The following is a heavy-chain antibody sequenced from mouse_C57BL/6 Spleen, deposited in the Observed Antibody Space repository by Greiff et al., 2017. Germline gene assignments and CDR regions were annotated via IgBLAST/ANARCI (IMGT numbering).Heavy chain of an antibody. J-gene: IGHJ4*01. CDR2: IDTSDSYT. D-gene: IGHD3-2*02. CDR1: GYTFTSYW. V-gene: IGHV1-50*01. CDR3: ARSGSGYYSMDY. Sequence: QVQLQQPGAELVKPGASVKLSCKASGYTFTSYWMQWVKQRPGQGLEWIGEIDTSDSYTNYNQKFKGKGTLTVDTSSSTAYMQLSSLTSEDSAVYYCARSGSGYYSMDYWGQGTSVTVSS.